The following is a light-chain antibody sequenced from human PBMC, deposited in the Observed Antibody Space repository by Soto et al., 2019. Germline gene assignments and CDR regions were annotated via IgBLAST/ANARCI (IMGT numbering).Light chain of an antibody. CDR2: GAS. Sequence: EVVLTQSPGTLSLSPGERATLSCRASQSADSNYLAWYQQKPGQAPRLLIYGASRRATGIPDRFSGGGSGTDFTLTISRLEHEDFAVYFCQKYSSGVFGQGTKVEIK. CDR1: QSADSNY. J-gene: IGKJ1*01. CDR3: QKYSSGV. V-gene: IGKV3-20*01.